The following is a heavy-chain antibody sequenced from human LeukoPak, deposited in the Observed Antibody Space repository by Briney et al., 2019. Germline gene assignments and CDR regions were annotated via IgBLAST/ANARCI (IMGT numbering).Heavy chain of an antibody. Sequence: ASVKVSCKASGGTFNSYAISWVRQAPGQGLEWMGGIIPIFGTANYAQKFQGRVTITTDESTSTAYMELSSLRSEDTAVYYCARDWGVPAASRFFWFDHWGQGTLVTVSS. J-gene: IGHJ5*02. CDR2: IIPIFGTA. CDR3: ARDWGVPAASRFFWFDH. V-gene: IGHV1-69*05. CDR1: GGTFNSYA. D-gene: IGHD2-2*01.